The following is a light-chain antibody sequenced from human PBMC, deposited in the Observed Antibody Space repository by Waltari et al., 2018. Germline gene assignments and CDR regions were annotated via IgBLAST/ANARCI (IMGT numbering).Light chain of an antibody. J-gene: IGLJ3*02. CDR1: GSNIGAGHD. Sequence: QSVLTQPPSVSGAPGQRVTISCTGSGSNIGAGHDVHWYHQLPRAAPKLLIYGSPSRPWGVPARFFGSTSGTSASLAIIGLQAEDEADYYCQSYDTSLSVVFGGGTKLTVL. CDR2: GSP. V-gene: IGLV1-40*01. CDR3: QSYDTSLSVV.